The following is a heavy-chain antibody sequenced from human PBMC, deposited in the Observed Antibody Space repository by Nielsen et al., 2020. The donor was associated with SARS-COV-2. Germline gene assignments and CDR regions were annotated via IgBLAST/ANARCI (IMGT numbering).Heavy chain of an antibody. CDR2: IRVKTFGATT. CDR1: GFTFGDHA. D-gene: IGHD2-15*01. J-gene: IGHJ5*02. CDR3: ARGSVASGGSCYDH. Sequence: GGSLRLSCKASGFTFGDHAMTWVRQAPGKGLEWVGFIRVKTFGATTRYAASVKDRFTISRDDSAGFVYLQMNNLRSDDTAIYYCARGSVASGGSCYDHWGQGTLITVSS. V-gene: IGHV3-49*04.